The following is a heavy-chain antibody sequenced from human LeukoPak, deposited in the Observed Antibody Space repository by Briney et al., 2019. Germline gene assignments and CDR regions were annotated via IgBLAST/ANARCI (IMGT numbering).Heavy chain of an antibody. CDR2: INPSGGGT. V-gene: IGHV1-46*01. CDR3: ARDGIYYGAGIDY. J-gene: IGHJ4*02. Sequence: GASVKVSCKSSGYTFISYYMHWERHAPGQGLEWIGIINPSGGGTSYAQKFHGRVTMTRDTSTSTVYMELSSLRSEDTAVYYCARDGIYYGAGIDYWGQGTLVTVSS. CDR1: GYTFISYY. D-gene: IGHD3-10*01.